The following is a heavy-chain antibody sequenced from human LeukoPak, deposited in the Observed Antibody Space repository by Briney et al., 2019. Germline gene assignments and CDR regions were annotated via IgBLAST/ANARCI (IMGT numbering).Heavy chain of an antibody. Sequence: KDGESLNISCKGSGYRFTNYWIGWVRQMPGKGLEWMGNIYPDDSDTRYSPSFQGQVTISADKSTSTAYLQWSSLKASDTAIYYCARPGSLASIDSLDYWGQGTLVTVSS. V-gene: IGHV5-51*01. D-gene: IGHD3-9*01. CDR3: ARPGSLASIDSLDY. CDR1: GYRFTNYW. J-gene: IGHJ4*02. CDR2: IYPDDSDT.